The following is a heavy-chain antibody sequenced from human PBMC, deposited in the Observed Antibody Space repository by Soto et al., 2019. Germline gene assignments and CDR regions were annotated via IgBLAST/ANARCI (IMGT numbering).Heavy chain of an antibody. CDR2: INPNSGGT. CDR1: GYTFTGYY. J-gene: IGHJ5*02. D-gene: IGHD6-13*01. CDR3: ARDQSSSWRYNWFDP. Sequence: ASAKVSCKASGYTFTGYYMHWVRQAPGQGLEWMGWINPNSGGTNYAQKFQGWVTMTRDTSISTAYMELSRLRSEDTAVYYCARDQSSSWRYNWFDPWGQGTLVTV. V-gene: IGHV1-2*04.